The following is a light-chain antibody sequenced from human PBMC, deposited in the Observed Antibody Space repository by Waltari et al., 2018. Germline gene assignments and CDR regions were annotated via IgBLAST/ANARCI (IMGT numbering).Light chain of an antibody. CDR2: GAS. J-gene: IGKJ1*01. CDR3: QQYGSSPRT. CDR1: QSVNTD. Sequence: EIVLTQSPGTLSLSPGEGATLSCRASQSVNTDLAWYQQRPGQAPRLLLYGASSRATGIPYRFSGSGSGTDFTLNISRLDPEDFSVYFCQQYGSSPRTFGQGTKVEI. V-gene: IGKV3-20*01.